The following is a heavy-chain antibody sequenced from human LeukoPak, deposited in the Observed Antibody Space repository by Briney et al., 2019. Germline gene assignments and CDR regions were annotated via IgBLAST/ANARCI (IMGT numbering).Heavy chain of an antibody. CDR2: IIPIFGTA. CDR1: GGTFSSYA. Sequence: GASVKVSCKASGGTFSSYAISWVRQAPGQGLEWMGGIIPIFGTANYAQKFQGRVTITADKSTSTAYMELSSLRSEDTAVYYCARAAYSSGPSPRNWFDPWGQGTLVTVSS. J-gene: IGHJ5*02. V-gene: IGHV1-69*06. D-gene: IGHD3-22*01. CDR3: ARAAYSSGPSPRNWFDP.